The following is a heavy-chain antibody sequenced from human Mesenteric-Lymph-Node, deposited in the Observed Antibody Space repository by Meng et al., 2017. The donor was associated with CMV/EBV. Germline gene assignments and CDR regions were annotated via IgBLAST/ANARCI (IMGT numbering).Heavy chain of an antibody. V-gene: IGHV3-23*01. Sequence: GESLKISCAASGFTFSSYAMSWVRQAPGKGLEWVSAISGSGGSTYYADSVKGRFTISRDNSKNTLYLQMNSLRAEDTAVYYSAKDGRVITIFGSDGMDVWGQGTTVTVSS. CDR2: ISGSGGST. D-gene: IGHD3-3*01. CDR1: GFTFSSYA. CDR3: AKDGRVITIFGSDGMDV. J-gene: IGHJ6*02.